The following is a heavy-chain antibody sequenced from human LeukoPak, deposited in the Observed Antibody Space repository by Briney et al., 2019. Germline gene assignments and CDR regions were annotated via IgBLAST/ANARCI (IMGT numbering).Heavy chain of an antibody. Sequence: GGSLRLSCAVSGFTLTNHGVSWVRQAPGKGLEWVSIITGTGGKYYGDSVKGRFVLSRDNSKNTVYMQMSSLRAEDTATYYCAKDYCRDGNCPFPFLDSWGQGTLVTVSS. D-gene: IGHD2-15*01. CDR1: GFTLTNHG. J-gene: IGHJ4*02. CDR2: ITGTGGK. CDR3: AKDYCRDGNCPFPFLDS. V-gene: IGHV3-23*01.